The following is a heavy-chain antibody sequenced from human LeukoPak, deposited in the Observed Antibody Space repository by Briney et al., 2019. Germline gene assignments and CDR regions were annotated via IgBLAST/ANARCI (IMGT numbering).Heavy chain of an antibody. CDR2: ISGNGRST. CDR3: AKDYYDSYYFDH. V-gene: IGHV3-23*01. J-gene: IGHJ4*02. Sequence: GGTLRLSCAGSGFTFSSIGMSWVRQAPGKGLEWVSGISGNGRSTYYADSVKGRFTISRDNSKHTLYLQMNSLRADDTAVYYCAKDYYDSYYFDHWGQGTQVTVSS. CDR1: GFTFSSIG. D-gene: IGHD3-3*01.